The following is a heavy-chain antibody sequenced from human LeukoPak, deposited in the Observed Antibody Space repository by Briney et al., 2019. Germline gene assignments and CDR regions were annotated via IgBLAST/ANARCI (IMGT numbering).Heavy chain of an antibody. CDR1: GGSISSYY. CDR3: ARGSSSSWYSFDF. Sequence: SETLSLTCSVPGGSISSYYWSWIRQPAGKGLEWIGRIYFTGTTNYNPSLQSRVTMSVDTSKYQFSLELSSVTAADTAVYYCARGSSSSWYSFDFWGQGTVVTVSS. CDR2: IYFTGTT. V-gene: IGHV4-4*07. J-gene: IGHJ3*01. D-gene: IGHD6-13*01.